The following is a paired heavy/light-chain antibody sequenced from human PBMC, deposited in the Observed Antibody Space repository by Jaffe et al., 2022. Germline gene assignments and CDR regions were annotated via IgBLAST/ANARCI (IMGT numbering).Light chain of an antibody. CDR1: QSVLYSSNNKNY. CDR3: QQYYSTPGLT. Sequence: DIVMTQSPDSLAVSLGERATINCKSSQSVLYSSNNKNYLAWYQQKPGQPPKLLIYWASTRESGVPDRFSGSGSGTDFTLTISSLQAEDVAVYYCQQYYSTPGLTFGGGTKVEIK. V-gene: IGKV4-1*01. J-gene: IGKJ4*01. CDR2: WAS.
Heavy chain of an antibody. D-gene: IGHD3-10*01. J-gene: IGHJ6*03. CDR2: INAGNGNT. CDR3: ARDKATSMVQGVNYYMDV. V-gene: IGHV1-3*01. CDR1: GYTFTSYA. Sequence: QVQLVQSGAEVKKPGASVKVSCKASGYTFTSYAMHWVRQAPGQRLEWMGWINAGNGNTKYSQKFQGRVTITRDTSASTAYMELSSLRSEDTAVYYCARDKATSMVQGVNYYMDVWGKGTTVTVSS.